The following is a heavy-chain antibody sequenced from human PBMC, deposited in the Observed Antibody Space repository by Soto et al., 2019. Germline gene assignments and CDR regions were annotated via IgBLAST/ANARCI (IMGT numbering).Heavy chain of an antibody. Sequence: EVQLVESGGGLVKPGGSLRLSCAASGFTFSSYSMKWVRQAPGKGLEWVSSISSSSSYIYYADSVKGRFTISRDNAKNSLYLQMNSLRAEDTAVYYCARGIGIAAAISDYWGQGTLVTVSS. D-gene: IGHD6-13*01. CDR2: ISSSSSYI. V-gene: IGHV3-21*01. CDR1: GFTFSSYS. CDR3: ARGIGIAAAISDY. J-gene: IGHJ4*02.